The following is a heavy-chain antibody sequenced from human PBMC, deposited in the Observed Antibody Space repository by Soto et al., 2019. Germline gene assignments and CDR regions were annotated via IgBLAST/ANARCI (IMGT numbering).Heavy chain of an antibody. CDR1: GGTFSSYA. Sequence: QVQLVQSGAEVKKPGSSVKVSCKASGGTFSSYAISWVRQAPGQGLEWMGGIIPMFGTTKYAQKFQGRLTITADESTSTAYMELSSLRSGDTAVYYCARGVVVVPTSLLGWFDPWGQGTLVTVSS. CDR3: ARGVVVVPTSLLGWFDP. CDR2: IIPMFGTT. J-gene: IGHJ5*02. V-gene: IGHV1-69*01. D-gene: IGHD2-15*01.